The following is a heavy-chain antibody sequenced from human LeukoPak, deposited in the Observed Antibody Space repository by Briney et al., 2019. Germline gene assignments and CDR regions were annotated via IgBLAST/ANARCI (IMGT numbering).Heavy chain of an antibody. V-gene: IGHV3-30*02. Sequence: GGSLRLSCAASGFTFSSYGMHWVRQAPGKGLEWVAYIQYDGSNEQYADSVKGRFSISRDNAKNSLYLQMNSLRAGDTAVYYCAREGETAVDYWGQGTLVTVSS. D-gene: IGHD3-16*01. CDR3: AREGETAVDY. CDR1: GFTFSSYG. J-gene: IGHJ4*02. CDR2: IQYDGSNE.